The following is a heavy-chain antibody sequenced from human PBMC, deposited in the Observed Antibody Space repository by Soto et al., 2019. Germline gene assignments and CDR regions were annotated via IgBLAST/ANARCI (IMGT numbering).Heavy chain of an antibody. J-gene: IGHJ4*02. CDR3: ANITPIGDYGDYQGGY. CDR2: ISGSGGST. Sequence: EVQLLESGGGLVQPGGSLRLSCAASGFTFSSYAMSWVRQAPGKGLEWVSAISGSGGSTYYADSVKGRFTISRDNSKNTLYLQMNSLRAEDTAVYYCANITPIGDYGDYQGGYWGQGTLVTVSS. V-gene: IGHV3-23*01. CDR1: GFTFSSYA. D-gene: IGHD4-17*01.